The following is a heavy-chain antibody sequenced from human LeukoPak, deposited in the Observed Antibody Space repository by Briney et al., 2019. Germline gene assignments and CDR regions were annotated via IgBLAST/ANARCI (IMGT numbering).Heavy chain of an antibody. V-gene: IGHV1-69*05. CDR1: GGTFSSYA. CDR3: ARYCSSTSFPWYYMDV. CDR2: IIPIFGTA. D-gene: IGHD2-2*01. Sequence: SVKVSCKASGGTFSSYAISWVRQAPGQGLEWMGGIIPIFGTANYAQKFQGRVTMTTDTSTSTAYMELRSLRSDDTAVYYCARYCSSTSFPWYYMDVWGKGTTVTVSS. J-gene: IGHJ6*03.